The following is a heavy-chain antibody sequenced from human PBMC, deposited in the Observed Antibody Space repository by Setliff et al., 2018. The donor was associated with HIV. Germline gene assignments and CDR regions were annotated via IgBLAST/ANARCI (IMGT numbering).Heavy chain of an antibody. V-gene: IGHV4-61*09. CDR3: ARVYKSTWYYNFYMDV. J-gene: IGHJ6*03. CDR1: GGSISSGSYY. D-gene: IGHD1-20*01. CDR2: IYTGGST. Sequence: TLSLTCTVSGGSISSGSYYWSWIRQPAGKGLEWIGHIYTGGSTNYNPSLESRVTLSVDTSNKQLSLKLSSVTAADTAVYYCARVYKSTWYYNFYMDVWGKGTTVTVSS.